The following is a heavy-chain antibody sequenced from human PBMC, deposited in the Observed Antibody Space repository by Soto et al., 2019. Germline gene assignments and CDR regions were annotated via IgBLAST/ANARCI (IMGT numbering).Heavy chain of an antibody. CDR1: GYTDPSYA. V-gene: IGHV1-3*01. CDR3: ARDTRNYYYYYLAV. J-gene: IGHJ6*03. Sequence: ASVKVSCKAAGYTDPSYAIHWLRQAPGQRREWMGWINAGNGNTKYSQKFQGRFTISRDNSKNTLYLQMNSLRAEDTAVYYCARDTRNYYYYYLAVWGKGTTVTVSS. CDR2: INAGNGNT.